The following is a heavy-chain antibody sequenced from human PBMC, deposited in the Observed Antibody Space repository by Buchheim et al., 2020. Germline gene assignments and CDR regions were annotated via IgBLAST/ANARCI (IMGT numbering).Heavy chain of an antibody. Sequence: QVQLQESGPGLVKPSETLSLTCTVSGGSISSYYWSWIRQPPGKGLEWIGYIYYSGSTNYNPSLKSRVTISVDTSKNQFSLKLSSVTAADTAVYYCAREVYYYDSSGYSGMDVWGQGTT. CDR3: AREVYYYDSSGYSGMDV. V-gene: IGHV4-59*01. J-gene: IGHJ6*02. CDR2: IYYSGST. D-gene: IGHD3-22*01. CDR1: GGSISSYY.